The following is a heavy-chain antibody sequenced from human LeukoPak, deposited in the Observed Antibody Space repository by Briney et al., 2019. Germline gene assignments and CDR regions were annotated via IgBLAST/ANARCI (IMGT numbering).Heavy chain of an antibody. V-gene: IGHV4-39*07. CDR3: ARGPTYYYDSSGRHPSDYFDY. CDR2: IYYSGST. J-gene: IGHJ4*02. CDR1: GGSISSSSYY. Sequence: PSETLSLTCTVSGGSISSSSYYWGWIRQPPGKGLEWIGSIYYSGSTYYNPSLKSRVTISVDTSKNQFSLKLSSVTAADTAVYYCARGPTYYYDSSGRHPSDYFDYWGQGTLVTVSS. D-gene: IGHD3-22*01.